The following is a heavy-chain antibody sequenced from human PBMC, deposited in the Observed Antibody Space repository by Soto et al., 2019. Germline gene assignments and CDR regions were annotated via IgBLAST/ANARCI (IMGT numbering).Heavy chain of an antibody. D-gene: IGHD3-22*01. V-gene: IGHV3-21*04. J-gene: IGHJ4*02. CDR1: GDSISSTH. Sequence: ETLSLTCVVSGDSISSTHWWTWVRQTPGTGLEWVSSISSSGSYIYYADSVKGRFTISRDNAKNSLYLQMNSLRAEDMAVYYCARGLYFYDNSGYLPFDYRGQGTQVTVSS. CDR3: ARGLYFYDNSGYLPFDY. CDR2: ISSSGSYI.